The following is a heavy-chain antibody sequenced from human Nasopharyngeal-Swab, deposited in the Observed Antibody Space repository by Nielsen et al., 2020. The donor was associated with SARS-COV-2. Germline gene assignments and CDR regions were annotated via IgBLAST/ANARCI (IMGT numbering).Heavy chain of an antibody. J-gene: IGHJ4*02. V-gene: IGHV3-7*01. CDR3: ARENHGVFDN. Sequence: ESLKISCAASGFTFSPFWMTWVRQAPGKGLEWVATIQTDGTEQYSVDSVKGRFTISRDNGKNSLYLQMNSLRVEDTAVYYCARENHGVFDNWGQGTLVTVSS. CDR2: IQTDGTEQ. CDR1: GFTFSPFW.